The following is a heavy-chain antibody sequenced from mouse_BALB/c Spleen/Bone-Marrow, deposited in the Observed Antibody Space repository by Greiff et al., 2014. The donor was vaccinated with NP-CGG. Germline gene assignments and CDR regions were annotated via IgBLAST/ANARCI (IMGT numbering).Heavy chain of an antibody. Sequence: VQRVESGPGLVAPSPSLAITCTVSGFSLTGYGVKWVRQPPGKGLEWLGEIWGDGSTDYNSALKSRLSISKDNSKSQVFLKMNSLQTDDTARYYCARDYGTGAMDYWGQGTSVTVSS. J-gene: IGHJ4*01. D-gene: IGHD1-1*01. V-gene: IGHV2-6-7*01. CDR3: ARDYGTGAMDY. CDR2: IWGDGST. CDR1: GFSLTGYG.